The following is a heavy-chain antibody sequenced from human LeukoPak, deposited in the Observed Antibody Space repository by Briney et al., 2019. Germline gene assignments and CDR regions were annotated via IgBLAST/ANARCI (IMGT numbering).Heavy chain of an antibody. CDR3: AKNGVAGAAIGGGFDY. D-gene: IGHD2-2*01. V-gene: IGHV3-33*06. CDR1: GFTFTNYG. J-gene: IGHJ4*02. Sequence: GRSLRLSCAASGFTFTNYGIHWVRQAPGKGLECVAVIWYDGSKKYYADSVKGRFTISRDNSKNTLYLQMNSLRAEDMAVYYCAKNGVAGAAIGGGFDYWGQGTLLTVSS. CDR2: IWYDGSKK.